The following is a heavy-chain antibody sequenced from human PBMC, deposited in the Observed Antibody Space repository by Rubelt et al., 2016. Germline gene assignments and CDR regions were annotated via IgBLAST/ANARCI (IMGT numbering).Heavy chain of an antibody. J-gene: IGHJ6*02. CDR3: ARHLRNYYYYGMDV. CDR2: IYSGGST. V-gene: IGHV3-66*04. CDR1: SSNY. Sequence: SSNYMSWVRQAPGKGLEWVSVIYSGGSTYYADSVKGRFTISRDNSKNTLYLQMNSLRAEDTAVYYCARHLRNYYYYGMDVWGQGTTVTVSS.